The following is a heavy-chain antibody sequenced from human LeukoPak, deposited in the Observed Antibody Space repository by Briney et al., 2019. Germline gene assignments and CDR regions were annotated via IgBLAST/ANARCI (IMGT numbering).Heavy chain of an antibody. Sequence: SVKVSCKASGGTFSSYAISWVRQAPGQGLEWMGRIIPIFGTANYAQKFQGRVTITADESTSTAYMELSSLRSEDTAVYYCASLQDCSSTSCYTSWFDPWGQGTLVTVSS. V-gene: IGHV1-69*13. CDR1: GGTFSSYA. CDR3: ASLQDCSSTSCYTSWFDP. CDR2: IIPIFGTA. J-gene: IGHJ5*02. D-gene: IGHD2-2*02.